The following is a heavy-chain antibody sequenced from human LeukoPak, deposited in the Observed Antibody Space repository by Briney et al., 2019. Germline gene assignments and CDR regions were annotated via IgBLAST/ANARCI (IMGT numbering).Heavy chain of an antibody. Sequence: PSETLSLTCAVYGGSFSGYYWSWIRQPPGKGLEWIGEINHSGSTNYNPSLKSRVTISVDTSKNQFSLKLSSVTAADTAVYYCARGQATIFGVVISAYFDYWGQGTLVTVSS. CDR1: GGSFSGYY. D-gene: IGHD3-3*01. J-gene: IGHJ4*02. CDR2: INHSGST. V-gene: IGHV4-34*01. CDR3: ARGQATIFGVVISAYFDY.